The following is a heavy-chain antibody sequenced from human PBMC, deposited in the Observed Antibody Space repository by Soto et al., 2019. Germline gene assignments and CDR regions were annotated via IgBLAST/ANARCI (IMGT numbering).Heavy chain of an antibody. V-gene: IGHV1-18*01. Sequence: ASVKVSCKASGYTFTSYGISWVRQAPGQGLEWMGWISAYNGNTNYAQKLQGRVTMTTDTSTSTAYMELRSLRSDDTAVYYCARDPGYCSSTSCRKTFDYWGQGTLVNVSS. D-gene: IGHD2-2*01. CDR3: ARDPGYCSSTSCRKTFDY. CDR1: GYTFTSYG. CDR2: ISAYNGNT. J-gene: IGHJ4*02.